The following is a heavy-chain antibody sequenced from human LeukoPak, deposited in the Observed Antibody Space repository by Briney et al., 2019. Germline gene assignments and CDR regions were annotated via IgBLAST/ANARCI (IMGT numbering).Heavy chain of an antibody. Sequence: QPGGSLRLSCAASGFSFSSYAMHWVRQAPGKGLEWVAVISYDGRNEYYADSVKGRFTISRDISKNTLYLQMNSLSPEDTAVYYCARGGDSGSGYSYGMDVWGQGPTVTVSS. J-gene: IGHJ6*02. D-gene: IGHD3-3*01. CDR1: GFSFSSYA. CDR3: ARGGDSGSGYSYGMDV. V-gene: IGHV3-30-3*01. CDR2: ISYDGRNE.